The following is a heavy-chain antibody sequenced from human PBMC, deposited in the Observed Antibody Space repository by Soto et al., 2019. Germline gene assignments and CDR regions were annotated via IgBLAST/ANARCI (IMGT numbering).Heavy chain of an antibody. CDR2: VNHGGTS. J-gene: IGHJ6*02. CDR1: GGSFSGYY. V-gene: IGHV4-34*01. D-gene: IGHD3-10*01. Sequence: QVQLQQWGAGLLKPSETLSLTCAVHGGSFSGYYWAWIRQPPGKGLEWIGEVNHGGTSNYNPSLKSRAIISVDTSKDQFSLKLTSVTAEDTALSFCASSSFLRSGDLFLGLDVWGQGTTVTVSS. CDR3: ASSSFLRSGDLFLGLDV.